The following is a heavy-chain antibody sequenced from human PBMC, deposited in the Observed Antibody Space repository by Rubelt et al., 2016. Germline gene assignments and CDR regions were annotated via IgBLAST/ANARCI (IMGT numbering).Heavy chain of an antibody. J-gene: IGHJ1*01. CDR3: ARDPVLRGSSWYKTQYFQH. D-gene: IGHD6-13*01. CDR1: GGTFSSYA. CDR2: IIPILGIA. V-gene: IGHV1-69*09. Sequence: QVRLVQSGSELKKPGASVKVSCKASGGTFSSYAISWVRQAPGQGLEWMGRIIPILGIANYAQKFQGRVTITPDKSTSTAYMELSSLRSEDTAVYYCARDPVLRGSSWYKTQYFQHWGQGTLVTVSS.